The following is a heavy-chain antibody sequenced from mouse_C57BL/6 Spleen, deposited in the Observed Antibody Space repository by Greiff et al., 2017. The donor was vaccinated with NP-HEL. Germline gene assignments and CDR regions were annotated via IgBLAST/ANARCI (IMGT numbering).Heavy chain of an antibody. J-gene: IGHJ2*01. D-gene: IGHD1-1*01. Sequence: QVQLQQPGAELVKPGASVKLSCKASGYTFTSYWMQWVKQRPGQGLEWIGEIDPSDSYTNYNQKFKGKATLTVDTSSSTAYMQLSSLTSEDSAVYYCARKTYGSHFDYWGQGTTLTVSS. CDR1: GYTFTSYW. V-gene: IGHV1-50*01. CDR3: ARKTYGSHFDY. CDR2: IDPSDSYT.